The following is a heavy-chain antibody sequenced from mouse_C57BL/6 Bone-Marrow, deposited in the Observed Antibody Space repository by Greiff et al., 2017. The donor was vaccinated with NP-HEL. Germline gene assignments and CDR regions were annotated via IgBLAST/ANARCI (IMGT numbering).Heavy chain of an antibody. V-gene: IGHV1-64*01. Sequence: QVQLQQPGAELVKPGASVKLSCKASGYTFTSYWMHWVKQRPGQGLEWIGMINPNSGSTNYNEKFKSKATLTVDKSSSTAYMQLISLTSEDSAVYDGARPGGYGGFGYWGQGTLVTVSA. D-gene: IGHD1-1*01. J-gene: IGHJ3*01. CDR1: GYTFTSYW. CDR2: INPNSGST. CDR3: ARPGGYGGFGY.